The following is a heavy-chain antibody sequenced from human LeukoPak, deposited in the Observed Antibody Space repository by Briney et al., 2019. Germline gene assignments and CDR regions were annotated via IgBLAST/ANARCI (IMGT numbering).Heavy chain of an antibody. J-gene: IGHJ4*02. CDR1: GGSISSSTYY. Sequence: SETLSLTCTVSGGSISSSTYYWGWIRQPPGKGLEWIGSIYYSGSTYYNLSLKSRVTISLDTSKNQFSLKLSSVTAADTAVYYCARGTDYGDYLQVGYWGQGTLVTVSS. CDR3: ARGTDYGDYLQVGY. V-gene: IGHV4-39*07. CDR2: IYYSGST. D-gene: IGHD4-17*01.